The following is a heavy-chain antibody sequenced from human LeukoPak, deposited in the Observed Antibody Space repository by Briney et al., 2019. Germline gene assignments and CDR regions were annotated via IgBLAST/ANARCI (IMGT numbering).Heavy chain of an antibody. V-gene: IGHV4-34*01. J-gene: IGHJ3*02. CDR3: ARQDRITNSIDAFDI. CDR2: MYYSGNT. D-gene: IGHD1-1*01. Sequence: SETLSLTCAVYGGSFSGYYWSWIRQPPGKGPEWLGSMYYSGNTYYNPSLRSRVTISVDTSKNQFSLRLSSVTAADTAVYYCARQDRITNSIDAFDIWGQGTMVTVSS. CDR1: GGSFSGYY.